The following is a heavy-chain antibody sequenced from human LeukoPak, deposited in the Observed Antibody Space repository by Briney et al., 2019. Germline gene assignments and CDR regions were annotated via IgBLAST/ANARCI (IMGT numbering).Heavy chain of an antibody. CDR2: IWYDGSNK. CDR3: ASSYYYDSSGYYY. J-gene: IGHJ4*02. D-gene: IGHD3-22*01. CDR1: GFTFSSYG. V-gene: IGHV3-33*01. Sequence: QTGESLRLSCAASGFTFSSYGMHWVRQAPGKGLEWVAVIWYDGSNKYYADSVKGRFTISRDNSKNTLYLQMNSLRAEDTAVYYCASSYYYDSSGYYYWGQGTLVTVSS.